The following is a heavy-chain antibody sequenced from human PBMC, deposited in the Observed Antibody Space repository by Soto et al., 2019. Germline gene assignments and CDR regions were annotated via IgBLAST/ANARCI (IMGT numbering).Heavy chain of an antibody. CDR2: IFSSGNT. CDR1: GGSISSSSYY. J-gene: IGHJ4*02. Sequence: SETLSLTCTVSGGSISSSSYYWGWIRQAPEKGLEWIGSIFSSGNTYYNPSLKSRVTMSVDTSKNQFSVKLSSVTAADTAVYSCARLPLLRGAIIIPDYWGPGTLVTVST. D-gene: IGHD3-10*01. V-gene: IGHV4-39*01. CDR3: ARLPLLRGAIIIPDY.